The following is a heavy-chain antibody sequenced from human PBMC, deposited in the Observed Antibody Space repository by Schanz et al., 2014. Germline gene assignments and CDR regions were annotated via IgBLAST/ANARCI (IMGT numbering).Heavy chain of an antibody. V-gene: IGHV3-48*02. CDR2: ISRSSSTI. CDR1: GFTFSTYS. J-gene: IGHJ6*02. Sequence: EVQLVESGGGLVQPGGSLRLSCAASGFTFSTYSMNWVRQAPGKGLEWVSYISRSSSTIYYADSVKGRFTISRDNAKNSLYLQMNSLRDEDTAVYYCARGASRDYFAMDVWGQGTTVTVSS. CDR3: ARGASRDYFAMDV.